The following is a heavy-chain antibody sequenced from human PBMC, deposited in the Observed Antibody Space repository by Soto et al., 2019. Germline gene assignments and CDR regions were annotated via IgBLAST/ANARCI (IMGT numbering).Heavy chain of an antibody. CDR2: LSGSGDKT. V-gene: IGHV3-23*01. CDR1: GFTFDTYA. D-gene: IGHD2-15*01. J-gene: IGHJ6*03. Sequence: GGSLRLSCTTSGFTFDTYAMSWVRQAPGKGLEWVSGLSGSGDKTYYADSVGGRFTISRDNSKNTLYLQINSLRTEDTAVYHCARLECSGGSCYSGRLIDYHQYYMDVWGKGTTVTVSS. CDR3: ARLECSGGSCYSGRLIDYHQYYMDV.